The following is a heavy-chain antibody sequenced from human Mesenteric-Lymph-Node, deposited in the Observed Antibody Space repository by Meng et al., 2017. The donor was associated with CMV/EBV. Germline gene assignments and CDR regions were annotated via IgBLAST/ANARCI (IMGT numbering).Heavy chain of an antibody. D-gene: IGHD4-17*01. CDR2: IKQDGSEK. CDR3: AKGGTTVKDY. V-gene: IGHV3-7*01. J-gene: IGHJ4*02. CDR1: GFSLSSYW. Sequence: GGSLRLSCAASGFSLSSYWMSWVRQAPGKGLEWVANIKQDGSEKYYVDSVKGRFTISRDNAKNTLYLQMNSLRAEDTAVYYCAKGGTTVKDYWGQGTLVTVSS.